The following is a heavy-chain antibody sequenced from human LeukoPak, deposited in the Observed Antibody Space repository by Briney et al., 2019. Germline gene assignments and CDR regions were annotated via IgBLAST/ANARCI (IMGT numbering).Heavy chain of an antibody. J-gene: IGHJ4*02. CDR3: ARGYSSGWYLYYLDY. V-gene: IGHV4-38-2*02. CDR2: IYHSGST. Sequence: SETLSLTCTVSGYSINSGYFWGWIRQPPGKGLEWFGSIYHSGSTYYNPSLKSRVTISVDTSKNQFSLKLTSVTAADTAVYYCARGYSSGWYLYYLDYWGQGTLVTVSS. D-gene: IGHD6-19*01. CDR1: GYSINSGYF.